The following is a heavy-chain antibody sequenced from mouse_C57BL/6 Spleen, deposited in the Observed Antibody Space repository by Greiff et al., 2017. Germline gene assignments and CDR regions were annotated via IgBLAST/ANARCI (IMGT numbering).Heavy chain of an antibody. CDR3: ARPRYYGSSPSYWYFDV. Sequence: EVHLVESGGGLVQPGGSLKLSCAASGFTFSDYYMYWVRQTPEKRLEWVAYISNGGGSTYYPDTVKGRFTISRDNAKHTLYLQMSRLKSEDTAMYYCARPRYYGSSPSYWYFDVWGTGTTVTVSS. D-gene: IGHD1-1*01. CDR1: GFTFSDYY. J-gene: IGHJ1*03. CDR2: ISNGGGST. V-gene: IGHV5-12*01.